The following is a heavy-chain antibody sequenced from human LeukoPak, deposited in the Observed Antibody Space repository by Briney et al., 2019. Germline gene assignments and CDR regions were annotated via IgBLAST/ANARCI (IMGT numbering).Heavy chain of an antibody. CDR3: ARLEYSSGWYPDY. CDR1: GGSISSSSYY. D-gene: IGHD6-19*01. V-gene: IGHV4-39*07. J-gene: IGHJ4*02. Sequence: SETLSLTCTVSGGSISSSSYYWGWIRQPPGKGLEWIGSIYYSGSTNYNPSLKSRVTISVDTSKNQFSLKLSSVTAADTAVYYCARLEYSSGWYPDYWGQGTLVTVSS. CDR2: IYYSGST.